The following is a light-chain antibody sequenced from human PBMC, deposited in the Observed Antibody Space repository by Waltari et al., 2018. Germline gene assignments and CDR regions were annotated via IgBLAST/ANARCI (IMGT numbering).Light chain of an antibody. V-gene: IGKV1-6*01. J-gene: IGKJ4*01. CDR2: EAS. Sequence: IQMTQSPSSLSASVGDRVPIPCRASQDIAKDLAWYQQKPGETPKFLIYEASSLQSGIPSRFSGSGSGTDFTLTINSLQSEDFATYYCQHYYSFPLTFGGGTKVEIK. CDR3: QHYYSFPLT. CDR1: QDIAKD.